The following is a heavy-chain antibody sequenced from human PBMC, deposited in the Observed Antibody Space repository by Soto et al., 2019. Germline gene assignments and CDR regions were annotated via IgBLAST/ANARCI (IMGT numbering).Heavy chain of an antibody. J-gene: IGHJ6*03. CDR1: GGSISSSSYY. V-gene: IGHV4-39*01. Sequence: SETLSLTCTVSGGSISSSSYYWGWIRQPPGKGLEWIGSIYYSGSTYYNPSLKSRVTISVDTSKNQFSLKLSSVTAADTAVYYCARLPRMRYDILTGYYPYYYYMDVWGKGTTVTVSS. D-gene: IGHD3-9*01. CDR2: IYYSGST. CDR3: ARLPRMRYDILTGYYPYYYYMDV.